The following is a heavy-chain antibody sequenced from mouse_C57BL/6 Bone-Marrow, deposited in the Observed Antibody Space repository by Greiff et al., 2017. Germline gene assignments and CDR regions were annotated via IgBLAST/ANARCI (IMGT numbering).Heavy chain of an antibody. CDR1: GYTFTSYG. CDR3: ARGYYYGTPFAY. Sequence: QVQLKQSGAELARPGASVKLSCKASGYTFTSYGISWVQQRTGQGLEWIGEIYPRSGNTYYNEKFKGNATLTADKSSSTAYMQLRSLTSEDSAVYFCARGYYYGTPFAYWGQGTLVTVSA. J-gene: IGHJ3*01. V-gene: IGHV1-81*01. D-gene: IGHD1-1*01. CDR2: IYPRSGNT.